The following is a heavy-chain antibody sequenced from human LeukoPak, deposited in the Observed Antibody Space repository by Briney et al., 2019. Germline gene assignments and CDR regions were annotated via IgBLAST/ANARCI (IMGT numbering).Heavy chain of an antibody. CDR1: GCIFTNYG. CDR3: ASWYSGYDLGEAD. J-gene: IGHJ4*02. CDR2: INPNSGGT. V-gene: IGHV1-2*02. D-gene: IGHD5-12*01. Sequence: ASVKVSCKASGCIFTNYGISWVRQAPGQGLEWMGWINPNSGGTNYAQKFQGRVTMTRDTSISTAYMELSRLRSDDTAVYYCASWYSGYDLGEADWGQGTLVTVSS.